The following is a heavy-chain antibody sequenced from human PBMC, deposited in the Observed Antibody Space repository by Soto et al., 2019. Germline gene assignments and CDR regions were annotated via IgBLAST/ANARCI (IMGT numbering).Heavy chain of an antibody. CDR3: AGTYYDILTGPPGHYYGMDV. J-gene: IGHJ6*02. Sequence: SVKVSCKASGGTFSSYAISWVRQAPGQGLEWMGRIIPIFGTASYAQKFQGRVTITADKSTSTAYMELSSLRSEDTAVYYCAGTYYDILTGPPGHYYGMDVWGQGTTVTVSS. CDR1: GGTFSSYA. V-gene: IGHV1-69*06. D-gene: IGHD3-9*01. CDR2: IIPIFGTA.